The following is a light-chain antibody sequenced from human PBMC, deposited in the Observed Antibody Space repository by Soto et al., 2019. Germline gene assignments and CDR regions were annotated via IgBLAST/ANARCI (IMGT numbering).Light chain of an antibody. J-gene: IGKJ2*01. Sequence: DLQMPQSPSTLSASVGDRVTITCRASQSISSWLAWYQQKPGKAPKLLIYKASSLESGVPSRFRGSGSGTEFTLTISSLQPHDSATYYCQQYNSYPETFGQGT. V-gene: IGKV1-5*03. CDR2: KAS. CDR1: QSISSW. CDR3: QQYNSYPET.